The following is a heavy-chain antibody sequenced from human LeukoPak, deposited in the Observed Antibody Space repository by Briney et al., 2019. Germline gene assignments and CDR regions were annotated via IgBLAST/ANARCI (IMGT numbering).Heavy chain of an antibody. D-gene: IGHD3-22*01. CDR1: GGSISSGSYY. CDR2: IYTSGST. CDR3: ARDREYYDNSGYYYGRTYYYYYYMDV. V-gene: IGHV4-61*02. Sequence: SQTLSLTRTVSGGSISSGSYYWSWIRQPAGKGLEWIGRIYTSGSTNYNPSLKSRVTISVDTSKNQFSLKLSSVTAADTAVYYCARDREYYDNSGYYYGRTYYYYYYMDVWGKGTTVTVSS. J-gene: IGHJ6*03.